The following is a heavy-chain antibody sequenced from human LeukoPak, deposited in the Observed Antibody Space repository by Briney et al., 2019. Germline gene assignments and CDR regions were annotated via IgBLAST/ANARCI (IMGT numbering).Heavy chain of an antibody. J-gene: IGHJ4*02. CDR3: AKDRGTTVTTFFCHFDY. D-gene: IGHD4-17*01. CDR2: ITGSGDNT. Sequence: PGGSLRLSCAVSGFSFSNYALHWVRQARGKGLEWVSAITGSGDNTYYADSVKGRFTISRDNSKNTLYLQMSSLRADDTAVYYCAKDRGTTVTTFFCHFDYWGQGTLVTVSS. V-gene: IGHV3-23*01. CDR1: GFSFSNYA.